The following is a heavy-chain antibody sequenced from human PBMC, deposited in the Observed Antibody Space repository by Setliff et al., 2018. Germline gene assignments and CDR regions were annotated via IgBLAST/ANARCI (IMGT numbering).Heavy chain of an antibody. V-gene: IGHV3-74*01. CDR2: IDSDGSVT. CDR1: GFTFSNYW. Sequence: PGGSLRLSCAASGFTFSNYWMHWVRQAPGKGLVWVSRIDSDGSVTNYADSVRGRFIISRDNAKNSVYLQMNRLRAEDTAVYYCARISRLYTSSWDDYWGRGTLVTVSS. CDR3: ARISRLYTSSWDDY. J-gene: IGHJ4*02. D-gene: IGHD6-13*01.